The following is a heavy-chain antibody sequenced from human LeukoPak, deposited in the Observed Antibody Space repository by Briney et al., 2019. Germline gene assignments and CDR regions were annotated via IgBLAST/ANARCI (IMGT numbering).Heavy chain of an antibody. CDR3: AIPATVTTPYDAFDI. CDR1: GFTFDDYA. V-gene: IGHV3-43*02. D-gene: IGHD4-17*01. J-gene: IGHJ3*02. CDR2: ISGDGGST. Sequence: GGSLRLSCAASGFTFDDYAMHWVRQAPGKGLEWISLISGDGGSTYYADSVKGRFTISRDNSKNSLYLQMNSLRTEDTALYYCAIPATVTTPYDAFDIWGQGTVVTVSS.